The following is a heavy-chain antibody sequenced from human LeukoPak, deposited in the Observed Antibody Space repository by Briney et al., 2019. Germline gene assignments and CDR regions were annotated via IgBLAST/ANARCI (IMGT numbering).Heavy chain of an antibody. CDR1: GFTFSSYA. D-gene: IGHD1-26*01. V-gene: IGHV3-49*04. Sequence: GGSLRLSCAASGFTFSSYAMSWVRQAPGKGLEWVGFIRSKAYGGTTEYAASVKGRLTISRDDSKSIAYLQMNSLKTEDTAVYYCTRVGYQWELPYYFDYWGQGTLVTVSS. J-gene: IGHJ4*02. CDR2: IRSKAYGGTT. CDR3: TRVGYQWELPYYFDY.